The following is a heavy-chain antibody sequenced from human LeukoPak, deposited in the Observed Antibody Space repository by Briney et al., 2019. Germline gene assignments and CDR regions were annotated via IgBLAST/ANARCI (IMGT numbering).Heavy chain of an antibody. CDR3: ARDSSIPY. V-gene: IGHV3-7*03. CDR1: GFPFSSYW. D-gene: IGHD2-2*02. J-gene: IGHJ4*02. CDR2: IKQDGSKK. Sequence: PGGSLRLSCVAPGFPFSSYWMTWVRQAPGKGLEWVANIKQDGSKKSYVDSVKGRFTISRDNAKNSLYLQMNSLRAEDTAMYYCARDSSIPYWGQGTLVTVSS.